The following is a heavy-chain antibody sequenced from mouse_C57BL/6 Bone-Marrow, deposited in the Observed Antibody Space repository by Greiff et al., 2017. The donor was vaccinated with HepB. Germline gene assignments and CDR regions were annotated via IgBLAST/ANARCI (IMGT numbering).Heavy chain of an antibody. CDR2: ISDGGSYT. CDR1: GFTFSSYA. J-gene: IGHJ1*03. CDR3: ARDRGTTVVAKDYYFDV. Sequence: EVNVVESGGGLVKPGGSLKLSCAASGFTFSSYAMSWVRQTPEKRLEWVATISDGGSYTYYPDNVKGRFTISRDNAKNNLYLQMSHLKSEDTAMYYCARDRGTTVVAKDYYFDVWGTGTTVTVSS. D-gene: IGHD1-1*01. V-gene: IGHV5-4*01.